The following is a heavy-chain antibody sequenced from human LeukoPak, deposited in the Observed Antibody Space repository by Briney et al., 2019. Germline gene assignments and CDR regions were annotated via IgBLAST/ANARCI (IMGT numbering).Heavy chain of an antibody. CDR2: ISYDGSNK. J-gene: IGHJ4*02. D-gene: IGHD3-22*01. Sequence: PGGSLRLSCAASGFTFSSYAMHWVRQAPGKGLEWVAVISYDGSNKYYADSVKGRFTISRDNSKNTLYLQMNSLRAEDTAVYYCARASPPMVVVIWVDYWGQGTLVTVSS. V-gene: IGHV3-30*04. CDR1: GFTFSSYA. CDR3: ARASPPMVVVIWVDY.